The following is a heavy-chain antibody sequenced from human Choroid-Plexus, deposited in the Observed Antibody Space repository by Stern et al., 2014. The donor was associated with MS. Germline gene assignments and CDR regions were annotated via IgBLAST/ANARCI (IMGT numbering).Heavy chain of an antibody. D-gene: IGHD2-15*01. Sequence: DQLVESGGGVAQPGRPLILSCAASGFTFSNFGMHWVRQAPGKGLEWVALIAYDGSDKYYADYVKGRFTIFRDNSKNTLYMHMNSLRAEGTAVYYCAKDRQWSTYFFDYWGQGSLVTVSS. V-gene: IGHV3-30*18. CDR3: AKDRQWSTYFFDY. J-gene: IGHJ4*02. CDR2: IAYDGSDK. CDR1: GFTFSNFG.